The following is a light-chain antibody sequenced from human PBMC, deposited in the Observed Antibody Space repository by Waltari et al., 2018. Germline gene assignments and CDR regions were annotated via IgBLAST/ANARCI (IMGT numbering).Light chain of an antibody. CDR3: QQYEAFPVT. V-gene: IGKV1-5*03. CDR2: KAS. Sequence: DIQMTQPPSTFSASVETRATITCRARQRVNRWLAWYQQKPGKAPKLLISKASALQNGVAPRFSGGGSGTEFTLTISNLQPDDSSTYYCQQYEAFPVTFGQGTKVEIK. CDR1: QRVNRW. J-gene: IGKJ1*01.